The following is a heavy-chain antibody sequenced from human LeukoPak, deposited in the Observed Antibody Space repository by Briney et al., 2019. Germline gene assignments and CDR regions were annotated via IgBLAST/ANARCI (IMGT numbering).Heavy chain of an antibody. CDR1: GFTFSSYG. V-gene: IGHV3-33*01. D-gene: IGHD6-19*01. CDR3: ARDGVMAGTRSGMAV. CDR2: IWYDGSNK. Sequence: GRSLRLSCAASGFTFSSYGMHWVRQAPGKGLEWVAVIWYDGSNKYYADSVKGRFTISRDNSKNTLYLQMNSLRAEDTAVYYCARDGVMAGTRSGMAVWGQGTTVTVSS. J-gene: IGHJ6*02.